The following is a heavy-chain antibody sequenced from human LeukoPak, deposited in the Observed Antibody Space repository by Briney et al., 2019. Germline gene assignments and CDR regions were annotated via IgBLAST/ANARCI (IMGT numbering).Heavy chain of an antibody. CDR3: AKAPIAVAGSFDY. Sequence: GGSLRLSCAASGFSFRDYWMSWVRQAPGKGLEWVSAISGSGGSTYYADSVKGRFTISRDNSKNTLYLQMNSLRAEDTAVYYCAKAPIAVAGSFDYWGQGTLVTVSS. J-gene: IGHJ4*02. D-gene: IGHD6-19*01. V-gene: IGHV3-23*01. CDR2: ISGSGGST. CDR1: GFSFRDYW.